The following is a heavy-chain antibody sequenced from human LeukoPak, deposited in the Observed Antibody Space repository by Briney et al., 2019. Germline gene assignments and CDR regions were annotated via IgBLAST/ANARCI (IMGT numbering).Heavy chain of an antibody. CDR2: IYHSGST. J-gene: IGHJ4*02. D-gene: IGHD7-27*01. CDR3: ARLAGGFDY. Sequence: SQTLSLTCAVYGGSISSGGYSWSWIRQPPGKGLEWIGYIYHSGSTYYNPSLKSRVTISVDRSKNQFSLKLSSVAAADTAVYYCARLAGGFDYWGQGTLATVSS. CDR1: GGSISSGGYS. V-gene: IGHV4-30-2*01.